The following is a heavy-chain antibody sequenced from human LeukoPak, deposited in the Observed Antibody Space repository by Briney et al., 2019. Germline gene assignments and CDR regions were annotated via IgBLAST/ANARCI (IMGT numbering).Heavy chain of an antibody. J-gene: IGHJ4*02. CDR3: ARDGFAYYYDSNRPYYFDY. V-gene: IGHV3-30-3*01. CDR1: GFTFSSYA. Sequence: GGSLRLSCAASGFTFSSYAMHWVRQAPGKGLEGVAVISYDGSNKYYADSVKGRFTISRDNSKNTLYLQMNSLRAEDTAVYYCARDGFAYYYDSNRPYYFDYWGQGTLVTVSS. D-gene: IGHD3-22*01. CDR2: ISYDGSNK.